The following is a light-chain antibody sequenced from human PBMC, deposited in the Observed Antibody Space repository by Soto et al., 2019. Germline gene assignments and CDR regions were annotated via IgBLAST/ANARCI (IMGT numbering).Light chain of an antibody. CDR3: SSYTSSSPYV. CDR2: EVS. V-gene: IGLV2-14*01. Sequence: QSALTQPASVSGSPGQSITISCTGTSSDVGGYNYVSWYQQHPGKAPKLMIYEVSNRPSGVSNRFSGSKSGNTAALTISGLQAEDEADYSGSSYTSSSPYVFGTGTKLTVI. J-gene: IGLJ1*01. CDR1: SSDVGGYNY.